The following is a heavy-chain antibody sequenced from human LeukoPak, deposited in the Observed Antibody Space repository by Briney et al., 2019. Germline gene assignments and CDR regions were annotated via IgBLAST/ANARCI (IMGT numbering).Heavy chain of an antibody. CDR3: ASLEEGSGSTGSFDY. Sequence: ASVKVSCKASGGTFSSYAISWVRQAPGQGLEWMGWISAYNGNTNYAQKLQGRVTMTTDTSTSTAYMELRSLRSDDTAVYYCASLEEGSGSTGSFDYWGQGTLVTVSS. J-gene: IGHJ4*02. V-gene: IGHV1-18*01. CDR2: ISAYNGNT. CDR1: GGTFSSYA. D-gene: IGHD3-22*01.